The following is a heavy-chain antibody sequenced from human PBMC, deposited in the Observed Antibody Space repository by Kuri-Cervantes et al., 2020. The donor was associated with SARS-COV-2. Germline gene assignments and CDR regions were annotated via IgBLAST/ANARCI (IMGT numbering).Heavy chain of an antibody. CDR3: ARDLSHKYCGGDCSPNDY. D-gene: IGHD2-21*02. Sequence: ASVKVSCKASGYTFTSYYMHWVRQAPGQGLEWMGIINPGGGSTSYAQKFQGRATMTRDTSTSTVYMELSGLRPDDTAVYYCARDLSHKYCGGDCSPNDYWGQGTLVTVSS. V-gene: IGHV1-46*01. CDR1: GYTFTSYY. J-gene: IGHJ4*02. CDR2: INPGGGST.